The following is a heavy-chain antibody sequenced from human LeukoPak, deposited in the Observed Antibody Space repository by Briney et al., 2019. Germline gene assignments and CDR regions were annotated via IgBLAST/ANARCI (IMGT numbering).Heavy chain of an antibody. CDR3: ATYDYGDYTY. J-gene: IGHJ4*02. V-gene: IGHV4-39*01. D-gene: IGHD4-17*01. Sequence: SETLSLTCTVSGGSISSSSYYWGWIRQPPGKGLEWIGSIYYSGSTYYNPSLKSRVTISVDTSKNQFSLKLSSVTAADTAVYCCATYDYGDYTYWGQGTLVTVSS. CDR1: GGSISSSSYY. CDR2: IYYSGST.